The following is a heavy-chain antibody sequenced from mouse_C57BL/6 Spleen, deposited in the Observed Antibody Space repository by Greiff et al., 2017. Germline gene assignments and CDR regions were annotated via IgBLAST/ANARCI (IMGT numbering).Heavy chain of an antibody. Sequence: EVQGVESGGGLVKPGGSLKLSCAASGFTFSDYGMHWVRQAPEKGLEWVAYISSGSSTIYYADTVKGRFTISRDNAKNTLFLQMTSLRSEDTAMYYCARCYYYGSSPFAYWGQGTLVTVSA. J-gene: IGHJ3*01. D-gene: IGHD1-1*01. V-gene: IGHV5-17*01. CDR1: GFTFSDYG. CDR3: ARCYYYGSSPFAY. CDR2: ISSGSSTI.